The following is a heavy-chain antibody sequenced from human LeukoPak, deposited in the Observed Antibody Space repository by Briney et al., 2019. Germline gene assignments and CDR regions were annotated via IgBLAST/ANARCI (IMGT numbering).Heavy chain of an antibody. V-gene: IGHV3-23*01. CDR3: AKAVYDSSGSFDF. CDR2: ISGSGGSP. Sequence: GGSLRLSCAASGFSFSTYAMTWVRRAPGKGLEWVSGISGSGGSPYYADSVKGRFTISRDTSKNTLYLQMNSLRTEDTAVYYCAKAVYDSSGSFDFWGQGTLVTVSS. D-gene: IGHD3-22*01. J-gene: IGHJ4*02. CDR1: GFSFSTYA.